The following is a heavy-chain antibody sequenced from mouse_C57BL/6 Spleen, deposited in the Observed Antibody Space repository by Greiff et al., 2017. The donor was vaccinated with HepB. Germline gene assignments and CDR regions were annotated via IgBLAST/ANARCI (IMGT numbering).Heavy chain of an antibody. V-gene: IGHV1-55*01. J-gene: IGHJ1*03. CDR1: GYTFTSYW. CDR3: ARSTYYYGIGGYFDV. D-gene: IGHD1-1*01. CDR2: IYPGSGST. Sequence: QVQLQQPGAELVKPGASVKMSCKASGYTFTSYWITWVKQRPGQGLEWIGDIYPGSGSTNYNEKFKSKATLTVDTSSSTAYMQLSSLTSEDSAVYYCARSTYYYGIGGYFDVWGTGTTVTVSS.